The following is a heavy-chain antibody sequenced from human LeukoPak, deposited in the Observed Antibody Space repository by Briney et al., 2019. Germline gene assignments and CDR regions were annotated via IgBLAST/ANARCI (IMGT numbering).Heavy chain of an antibody. CDR1: GFTFRIYG. CDR3: VAGDWGVRDSFDL. CDR2: INQDGSQK. V-gene: IGHV3-7*01. Sequence: GGSLRLSCAASGFTFRIYGMSWVRQAPGKGLEWVANINQDGSQKYYVDSVKGRFTISRGNAKNSFFLQMSSLRAEDTSVYYCVAGDWGVRDSFDLWGRGTMVTVSS. D-gene: IGHD2-21*02. J-gene: IGHJ3*01.